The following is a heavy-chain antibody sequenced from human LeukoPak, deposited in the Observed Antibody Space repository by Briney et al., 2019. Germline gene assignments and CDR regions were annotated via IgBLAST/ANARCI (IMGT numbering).Heavy chain of an antibody. CDR1: GCTFSSYY. D-gene: IGHD3-22*01. J-gene: IGHJ4*02. Sequence: ASVKVSCKASGCTFSSYYMNWVRQAPGQGLEWMGIINPSRGSTSYAQQFQGRVTMTRDTSTNTVYMELSSLRSEDTAVYYCASGSYYYDSSGLDYWGQGTLVTVSS. V-gene: IGHV1-46*01. CDR2: INPSRGST. CDR3: ASGSYYYDSSGLDY.